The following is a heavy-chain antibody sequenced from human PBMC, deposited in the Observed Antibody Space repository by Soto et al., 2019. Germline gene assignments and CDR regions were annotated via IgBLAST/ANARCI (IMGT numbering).Heavy chain of an antibody. CDR3: AKGFRSGAATGYDY. CDR2: ISDSGGST. D-gene: IGHD6-13*01. V-gene: IGHV3-23*01. Sequence: GGSLRLSCAASRFTFSIYAMNWVRQAPGKGLEWVSTISDSGGSTYYTDSVKGRFTISRDNSKNTLYLQLNSLRAEDTALYYCAKGFRSGAATGYDYWGQGTLVTVSS. J-gene: IGHJ4*02. CDR1: RFTFSIYA.